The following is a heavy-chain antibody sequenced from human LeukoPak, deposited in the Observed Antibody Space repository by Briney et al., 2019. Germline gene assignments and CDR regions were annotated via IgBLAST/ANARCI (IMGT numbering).Heavy chain of an antibody. CDR1: GYTFTSYD. V-gene: IGHV1-2*06. Sequence: GASVKVSCKASGYTFTSYDINWVRQAPGQGLEWMGRINPNSGGTNYAQKFQGRVTMTRDTSISTAYMELSRLRSDDTAVYYCTREVTTIFGVAAAKGSPSYYYYGMDVWGQGTTVTVSS. J-gene: IGHJ6*02. CDR3: TREVTTIFGVAAAKGSPSYYYYGMDV. D-gene: IGHD3-3*01. CDR2: INPNSGGT.